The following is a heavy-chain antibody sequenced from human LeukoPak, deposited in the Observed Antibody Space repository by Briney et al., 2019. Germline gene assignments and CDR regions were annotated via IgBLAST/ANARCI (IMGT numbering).Heavy chain of an antibody. Sequence: PSETLSLTCTVSDGSISSYYWSWIRQPPGKGLEWIGHIYDSGSTDYNPSLKSRVTISVDTSKNQFSLKLSSVTAADTAVYYCAREFSWSGFFDYWGQGTLVTVSS. V-gene: IGHV4-59*01. J-gene: IGHJ4*02. CDR3: AREFSWSGFFDY. D-gene: IGHD3-3*01. CDR2: IYDSGST. CDR1: DGSISSYY.